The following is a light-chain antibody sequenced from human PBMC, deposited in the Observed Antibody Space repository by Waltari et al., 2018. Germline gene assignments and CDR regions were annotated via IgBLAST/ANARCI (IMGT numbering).Light chain of an antibody. CDR3: QQANSFPLT. J-gene: IGKJ4*01. Sequence: DIQMTQSPSFVSASVGDRVTITCRASQGITYWLAWYQQKPGKAPNLLIYAASSSQSGVPSRFSGRGSGTNFTLTISSLQPEDFATYYCQQANSFPLTFGGGTKVEIK. V-gene: IGKV1-12*01. CDR2: AAS. CDR1: QGITYW.